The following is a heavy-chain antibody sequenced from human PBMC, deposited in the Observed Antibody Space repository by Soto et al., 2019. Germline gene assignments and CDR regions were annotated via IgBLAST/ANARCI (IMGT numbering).Heavy chain of an antibody. CDR1: GGSISSGGYY. J-gene: IGHJ5*02. Sequence: QVQRQESGPGLVKPSQTLSLTCTVSGGSISSGGYYWSWIRQHPGKGLEWIGYIYYSGSTYYNTSLQSRVTISVDTSKNQVSLKLSSVTAADTAVYYCARDLVGYCSSTSCPHRHNWFDPWGQGTLVTVSS. V-gene: IGHV4-31*03. D-gene: IGHD2-2*01. CDR2: IYYSGST. CDR3: ARDLVGYCSSTSCPHRHNWFDP.